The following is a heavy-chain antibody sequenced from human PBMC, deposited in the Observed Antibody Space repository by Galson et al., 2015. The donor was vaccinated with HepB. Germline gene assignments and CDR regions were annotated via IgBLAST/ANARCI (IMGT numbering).Heavy chain of an antibody. CDR1: GYTFTSYA. CDR3: ARDRWGWFDNYYYYGMDV. V-gene: IGHV1-3*01. CDR2: INAGNGNT. Sequence: SVKVSCKASGYTFTSYAMHWVRQAPGQRLEWMGWINAGNGNTKYSQKFQGRVTITRDISASTAYMELSSLRSEDTAVYYCARDRWGWFDNYYYYGMDVWGQGTTVTVSS. J-gene: IGHJ6*02. D-gene: IGHD3-10*01.